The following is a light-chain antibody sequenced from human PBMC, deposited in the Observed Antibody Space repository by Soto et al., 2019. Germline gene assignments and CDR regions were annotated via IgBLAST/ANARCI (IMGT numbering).Light chain of an antibody. CDR1: QSISNW. J-gene: IGKJ2*01. V-gene: IGKV1-5*03. CDR3: QQYNSYPYT. CDR2: KAS. Sequence: DIQMTQSPSTLSASVGDRVTITCRASQSISNWLAWYEQKPGKAPKLLLYKASTLQSGVPSRFSGSVSGTEFSLTISSLQPDDFATYYCQQYNSYPYTCGQGTKLEIK.